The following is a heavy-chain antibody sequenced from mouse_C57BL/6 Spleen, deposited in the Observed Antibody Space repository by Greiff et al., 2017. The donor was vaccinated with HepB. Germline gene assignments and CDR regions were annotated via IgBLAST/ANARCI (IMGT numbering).Heavy chain of an antibody. D-gene: IGHD2-5*01. CDR2: ISYDGSN. CDR1: GYSITSGYY. J-gene: IGHJ2*01. V-gene: IGHV3-6*01. CDR3: ARGAYYSNLFDY. Sequence: VQLQQSGPGLVKPSQSLSLTCSVTGYSITSGYYWNWIRQFPGNKLEWMGYISYDGSNNYNPSLKNRISITRDTSKNQFFLKLNSVTTEDTATYYCARGAYYSNLFDYWGQGTTLTVSS.